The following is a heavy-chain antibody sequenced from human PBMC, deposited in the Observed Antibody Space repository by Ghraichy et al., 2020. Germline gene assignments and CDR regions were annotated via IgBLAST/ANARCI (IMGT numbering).Heavy chain of an antibody. V-gene: IGHV3-33*01. D-gene: IGHD3-9*01. Sequence: GGSLRLSCAASGFTFRTYGMHWVRQAPGKGLEWVALIWNDGSDQSYADSVEGRFTISRDNSKNTLYLQMNSLRVEDTAVYYCARGPWLTGQVNSLDIWGQGTMITVSS. CDR2: IWNDGSDQ. J-gene: IGHJ3*02. CDR1: GFTFRTYG. CDR3: ARGPWLTGQVNSLDI.